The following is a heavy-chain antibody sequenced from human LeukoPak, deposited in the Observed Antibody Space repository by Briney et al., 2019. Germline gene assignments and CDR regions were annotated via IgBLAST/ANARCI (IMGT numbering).Heavy chain of an antibody. CDR3: ARAFSTTAFDY. J-gene: IGHJ4*02. CDR2: ISDDGSNK. D-gene: IGHD4-17*01. CDR1: GFTFRTYA. V-gene: IGHV3-30*04. Sequence: GGSLRLSCAASGFTFRTYAMNWGRQAPGKGLEWVAVISDDGSNKYYAESVKGQFTISRDNSKNTLYLQMNSLRAEDTAVYYCARAFSTTAFDYWGQGTLVTVSS.